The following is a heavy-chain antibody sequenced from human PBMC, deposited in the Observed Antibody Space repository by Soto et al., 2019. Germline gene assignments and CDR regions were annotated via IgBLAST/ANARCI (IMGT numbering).Heavy chain of an antibody. V-gene: IGHV5-51*01. D-gene: IGHD3-16*01. CDR1: GYSFTSYW. CDR2: IYPGDSDT. Sequence: GESLKISCKGSGYSFTSYWIGWVRQMPGKGLEWMGIIYPGDSDTRYSPSFQGQVTISADKSISTAYLQWSSLKASDTAMYYCARSPTRYDYIWGFDYWGQGTLVTVSS. J-gene: IGHJ4*02. CDR3: ARSPTRYDYIWGFDY.